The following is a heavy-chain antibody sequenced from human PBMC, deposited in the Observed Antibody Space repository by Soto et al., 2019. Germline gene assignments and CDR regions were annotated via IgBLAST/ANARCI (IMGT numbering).Heavy chain of an antibody. J-gene: IGHJ4*02. CDR3: ARDPRGYCSGGSCYWFDY. CDR1: GFTFSSYA. CDR2: ISGSGGST. Sequence: HPGGSLRLSCAASGFTFSSYAMHWVRQAPGKGLEWVSAISGSGGSTYYADSVKGRFTISRDNSKNTLYLQMNSLRAEDTAVYYCARDPRGYCSGGSCYWFDYWGQGTLVTVSS. V-gene: IGHV3-23*01. D-gene: IGHD2-15*01.